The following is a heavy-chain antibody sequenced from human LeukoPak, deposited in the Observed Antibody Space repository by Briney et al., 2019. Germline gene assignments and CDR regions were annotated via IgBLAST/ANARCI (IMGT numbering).Heavy chain of an antibody. CDR2: INHSGST. CDR1: GGSFSGYY. V-gene: IGHV4-34*01. J-gene: IGHJ5*02. CDR3: ARDIGDYGVSNWFDP. Sequence: SETLSLTCAVYGGSFSGYYWSWIRQPPGKGLEWIGEINHSGSTNYNPSLKSRVTISVDTSKNQFSLKLSSVTAEDTAVYYCARDIGDYGVSNWFDPWGQGTLVTVSS. D-gene: IGHD4-17*01.